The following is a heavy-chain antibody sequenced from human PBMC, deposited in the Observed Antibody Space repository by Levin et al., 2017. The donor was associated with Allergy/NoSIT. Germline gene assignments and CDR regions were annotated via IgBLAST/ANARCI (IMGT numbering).Heavy chain of an antibody. Sequence: SVKVSCKASGGTFSSYAISWVRQAPGQGLEWMGGIIPIFGTANYAQKFQGRVTITADESTSTAYMELSSLRSEDTAVYYCARQPRRFLEWLPLSPSSGWFDPWGQGTLVTVSS. V-gene: IGHV1-69*13. D-gene: IGHD3-3*01. CDR1: GGTFSSYA. J-gene: IGHJ5*02. CDR2: IIPIFGTA. CDR3: ARQPRRFLEWLPLSPSSGWFDP.